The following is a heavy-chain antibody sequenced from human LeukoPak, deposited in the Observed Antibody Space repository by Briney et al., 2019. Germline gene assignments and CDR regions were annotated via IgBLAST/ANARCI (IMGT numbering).Heavy chain of an antibody. Sequence: ASVKLCCKASAYTFTGYYMHWVRQPPGQGLEWMGWINPNSGGTNYAQKFHGRVTMTRDTSISTAYMELSRLRSDDTAVYYCAREDSGYDLWYFDLWGRGTLVTVSS. CDR3: AREDSGYDLWYFDL. V-gene: IGHV1-2*02. J-gene: IGHJ2*01. D-gene: IGHD5-12*01. CDR1: AYTFTGYY. CDR2: INPNSGGT.